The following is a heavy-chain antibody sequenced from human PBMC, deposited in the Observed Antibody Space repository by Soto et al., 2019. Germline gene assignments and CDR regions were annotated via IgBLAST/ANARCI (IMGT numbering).Heavy chain of an antibody. D-gene: IGHD3-3*01. J-gene: IGHJ4*02. CDR3: ARDSSVTDYDFWSGYLSPDY. CDR1: GYTFTSYG. CDR2: ISAYNGNT. Sequence: GASVKVSCKASGYTFTSYGISWVRQAPGQGHEWMGWISAYNGNTNYAQKLQGRVTMTTDTSTSTAYMELRSLRSDDTAVYYCARDSSVTDYDFWSGYLSPDYWGQGTLVTVSS. V-gene: IGHV1-18*01.